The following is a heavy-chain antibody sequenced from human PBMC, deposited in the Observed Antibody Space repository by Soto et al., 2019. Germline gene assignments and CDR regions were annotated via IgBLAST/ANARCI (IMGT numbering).Heavy chain of an antibody. V-gene: IGHV3-21*01. CDR1: GFTFSSYS. CDR3: ASEKQNWFDP. J-gene: IGHJ5*02. Sequence: EVQLVESGGGLVKPGGSLRLSCAASGFTFSSYSMNWVRQAPGKGLEWVSSISSSSSYIYYADSVRGRFTISRDNAKNSLYLKMNSLRAEDTAVYYCASEKQNWFDPWGQGTMVTVSS. CDR2: ISSSSSYI.